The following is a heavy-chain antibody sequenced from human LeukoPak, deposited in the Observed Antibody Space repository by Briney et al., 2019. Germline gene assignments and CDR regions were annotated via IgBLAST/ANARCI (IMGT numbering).Heavy chain of an antibody. V-gene: IGHV3-7*01. CDR1: GLTFSRSW. CDR2: LKPDGSES. CDR3: ARDRGRNSFDN. D-gene: IGHD1-14*01. J-gene: IGHJ4*02. Sequence: GGSLRLSCAVSGLTFSRSWIVWIRQAPGKGREWVASLKPDGSESWYVDSVKGRFTISRDNSKNSLYLQLTSLRAEDTALYYCARDRGRNSFDNWGQGTLVSVSS.